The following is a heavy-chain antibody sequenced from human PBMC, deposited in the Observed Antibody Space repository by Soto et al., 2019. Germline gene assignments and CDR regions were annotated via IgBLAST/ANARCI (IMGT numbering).Heavy chain of an antibody. Sequence: ASVKVSCKASGYTFTGYYMHWVRQAPGQGLEWMGWINPNSGGTNYAQKFQGWVTMTRDTSISTAYMELSRLRSDDTAVYYCARERTEYSSSSRNNYYYGMDVWGQGTTVTVSS. CDR2: INPNSGGT. J-gene: IGHJ6*02. V-gene: IGHV1-2*04. D-gene: IGHD6-6*01. CDR1: GYTFTGYY. CDR3: ARERTEYSSSSRNNYYYGMDV.